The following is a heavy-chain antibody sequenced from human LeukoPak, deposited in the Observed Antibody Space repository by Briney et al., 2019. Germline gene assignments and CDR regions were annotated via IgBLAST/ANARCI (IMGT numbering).Heavy chain of an antibody. V-gene: IGHV3-7*01. Sequence: GGSLRLSCAASGFTFSSYWMSWVRQAPGKGLEWVANIKQDGSEKYYVDSVKGRFTISRDNAKNSLYLQMNSLRAEDTAVYYCAREYCSGGSCYGVDYWGQGTLVTVSS. CDR1: GFTFSSYW. CDR3: AREYCSGGSCYGVDY. CDR2: IKQDGSEK. D-gene: IGHD2-15*01. J-gene: IGHJ4*02.